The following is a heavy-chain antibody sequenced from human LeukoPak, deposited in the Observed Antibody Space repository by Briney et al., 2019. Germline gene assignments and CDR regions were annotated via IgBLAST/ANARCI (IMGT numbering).Heavy chain of an antibody. V-gene: IGHV1-18*01. CDR1: GYWVTSYG. CDR3: ARGGDGDILTGLVFDY. D-gene: IGHD3-9*01. CDR2: ISASNGNT. J-gene: IGHJ4*02. Sequence: ASVNVSCMPSGYWVTSYGISWVRPAPGQGVEWMGWISASNGNTNYAQKLQGRVTMTTDTSTSTAYMELSSMSSDDTAVYYCARGGDGDILTGLVFDYWGQGTLVTVSS.